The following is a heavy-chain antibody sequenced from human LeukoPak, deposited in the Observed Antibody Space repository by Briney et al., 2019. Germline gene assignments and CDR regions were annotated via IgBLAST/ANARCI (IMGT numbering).Heavy chain of an antibody. J-gene: IGHJ6*02. CDR1: GFTFSTYS. Sequence: GGSLRLSCAASGFTFSTYSMNWVRQAPGEGLEWVSSISSSSSYTSYADSVKGRFTISRDNAKNSLYLQMNSLRAEDTAMYYCARDLKVVAATRGMDVWGQGTTVTVSS. V-gene: IGHV3-21*01. CDR3: ARDLKVVAATRGMDV. D-gene: IGHD2-15*01. CDR2: ISSSSSYT.